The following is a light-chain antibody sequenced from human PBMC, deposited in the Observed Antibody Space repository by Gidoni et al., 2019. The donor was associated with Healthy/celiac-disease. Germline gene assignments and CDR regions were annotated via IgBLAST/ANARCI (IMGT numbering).Light chain of an antibody. Sequence: IQMTQYPSSLSAFVCDRVTITCQESQDISNYLNWYQQKPGKATKLMIYDASNLYTGVPSRFSGSGSGTDFTFTISRLQPEDIATYYCQQYDNLQITFGQGTRLEIK. CDR3: QQYDNLQIT. CDR1: QDISNY. V-gene: IGKV1-33*01. J-gene: IGKJ5*01. CDR2: DAS.